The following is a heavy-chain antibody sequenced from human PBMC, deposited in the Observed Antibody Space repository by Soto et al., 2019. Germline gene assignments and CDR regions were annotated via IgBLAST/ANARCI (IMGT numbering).Heavy chain of an antibody. D-gene: IGHD3-3*01. CDR1: GGSISSGGYY. CDR3: ARDFWSGYFAFDI. CDR2: IYYSGST. J-gene: IGHJ3*02. V-gene: IGHV4-31*03. Sequence: SETLSLTCTVSGGSISSGGYYWSWIRQHPGKGLEWIGYIYYSGSTYYNPSLKSRVTISVDTSKNQFSLKLSSVTAADTAVYYCARDFWSGYFAFDIWGQGTMVTVS.